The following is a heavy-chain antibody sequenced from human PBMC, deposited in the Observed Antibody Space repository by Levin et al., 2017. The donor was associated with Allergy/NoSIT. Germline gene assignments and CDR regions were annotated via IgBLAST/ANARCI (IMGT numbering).Heavy chain of an antibody. CDR2: ISPNSGVT. CDR1: GYTFIDYY. J-gene: IGHJ6*02. D-gene: IGHD3-16*01. CDR3: ARAHTVITMNRVSNDLYYGLDV. Sequence: GGSLRLSCQASGYTFIDYYLHWVRQAPGQGLEWMGWISPNSGVTRYAQKFQGRVAMTRDTSITTAYLDLERVRSDDPAMYFCARAHTVITMNRVSNDLYYGLDVWGQGTTVTVSS. V-gene: IGHV1-2*02.